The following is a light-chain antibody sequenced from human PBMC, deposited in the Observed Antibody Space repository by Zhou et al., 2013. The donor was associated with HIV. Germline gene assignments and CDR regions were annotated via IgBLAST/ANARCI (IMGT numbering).Light chain of an antibody. CDR2: GAS. V-gene: IGKV3-20*01. CDR3: QQYVSSPRT. J-gene: IGKJ2*01. CDR1: QSVSSNY. Sequence: EIVLTQSPGTLSLSPGERATLSCRASQSVSSNYLAWYQQRPGQAPRLLIYGASSRATGIPDRFSGSGSGTDFTLTISRLVPEDFAVYYCQQYVSSPRTFGQGTKLDIK.